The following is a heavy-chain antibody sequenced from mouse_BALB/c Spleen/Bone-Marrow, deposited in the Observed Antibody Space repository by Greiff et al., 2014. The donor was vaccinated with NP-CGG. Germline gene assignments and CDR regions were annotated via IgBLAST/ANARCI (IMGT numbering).Heavy chain of an antibody. J-gene: IGHJ3*01. CDR3: ARPLYYDYGFAY. CDR1: GYSFTDYN. V-gene: IGHV1S135*01. Sequence: LVESGPELVKPGASVKVSCKASGYSFTDYNMYWVKQSHGKSLEWIGYIDPYIDGTSYNQKFRDKATLTVDKSSSTAFMHLNSLTSEDSAVYYCARPLYYDYGFAYWGQGTLVTVST. CDR2: IDPYIDGT. D-gene: IGHD2-4*01.